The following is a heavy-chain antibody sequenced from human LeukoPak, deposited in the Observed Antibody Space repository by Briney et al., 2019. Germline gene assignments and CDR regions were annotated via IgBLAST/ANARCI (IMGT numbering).Heavy chain of an antibody. J-gene: IGHJ4*02. Sequence: VASVKVSCKASGGTFSSYAISWVRQAPGQGLEWMGWISAYNGNTNYAQKLQGRVTMTTDTSASTAYMELSSLRSEDTAVYYCARVGTWFGELYFDYWGQGTLVTASS. CDR1: GGTFSSYA. V-gene: IGHV1-18*01. CDR2: ISAYNGNT. D-gene: IGHD3-10*01. CDR3: ARVGTWFGELYFDY.